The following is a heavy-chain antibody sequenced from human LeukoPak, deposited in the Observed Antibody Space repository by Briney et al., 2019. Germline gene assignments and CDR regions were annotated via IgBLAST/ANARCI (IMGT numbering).Heavy chain of an antibody. V-gene: IGHV1-2*02. CDR1: GYTFTGYY. CDR3: ARVLTYYYGAGSYYFDY. Sequence: ASVTVSCTASGYTFTGYYMHWVRQAPGQGLERMGWINPYSGGTNYAQKFQGRVTMTSDTSISTAYMELSRLRSDDTAVYYCARVLTYYYGAGSYYFDYWGQGTLVTVSS. D-gene: IGHD3-10*01. J-gene: IGHJ4*02. CDR2: INPYSGGT.